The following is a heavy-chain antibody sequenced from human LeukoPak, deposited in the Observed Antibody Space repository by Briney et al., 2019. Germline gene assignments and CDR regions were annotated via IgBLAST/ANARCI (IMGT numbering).Heavy chain of an antibody. D-gene: IGHD6-19*01. Sequence: GGSLRLSCAASGFTFSNFWMSWVRQAPGKGLEWVANIKQDGSEKYYVDSVKGRFTISRDNAKNSLYLQMNSLRAEDTAVYYCARSRRGIAVAGTWAPYYFDYWGQGTLVTVSS. V-gene: IGHV3-7*01. CDR3: ARSRRGIAVAGTWAPYYFDY. CDR2: IKQDGSEK. J-gene: IGHJ4*02. CDR1: GFTFSNFW.